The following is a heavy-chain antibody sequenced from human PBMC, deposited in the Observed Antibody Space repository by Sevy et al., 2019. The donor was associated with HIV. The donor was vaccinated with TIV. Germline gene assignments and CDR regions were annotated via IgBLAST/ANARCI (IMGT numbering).Heavy chain of an antibody. CDR2: ISYAGYCK. J-gene: IGHJ6*02. CDR3: AKAHADCSGGTCYTAHYYYDMDV. D-gene: IGHD2-15*01. Sequence: GGSLRLSCAASGFAFSDYAMHWVRQAPGKGLEWVAAISYAGYCKYFADSVKGRFTVSKDNSKNTLYLEGNSLSAEDTAVYYCAKAHADCSGGTCYTAHYYYDMDVWGRGATVTVSS. CDR1: GFAFSDYA. V-gene: IGHV3-30*18.